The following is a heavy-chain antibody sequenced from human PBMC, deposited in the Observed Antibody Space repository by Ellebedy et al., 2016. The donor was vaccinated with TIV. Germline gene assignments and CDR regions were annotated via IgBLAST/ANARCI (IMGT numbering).Heavy chain of an antibody. CDR2: IYSGGST. D-gene: IGHD5-24*01. V-gene: IGHV3-53*01. Sequence: GGSLRLSXAASGFTVSSNYMSWVRQAPGKGLEWVSVIYSGGSTYYADSVKGRFTISRDNSKNTLYLQMNSLRAEDTAVYYCARDRRDGYNLYYYYGMDVWGQGTTVTVSS. CDR1: GFTVSSNY. CDR3: ARDRRDGYNLYYYYGMDV. J-gene: IGHJ6*02.